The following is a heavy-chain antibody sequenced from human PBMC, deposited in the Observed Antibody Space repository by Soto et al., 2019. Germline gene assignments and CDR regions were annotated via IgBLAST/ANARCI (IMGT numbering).Heavy chain of an antibody. Sequence: GGSLRLSCAASGFSFSSYAMSWVRQAPGKGLEWVSSITGSGDSTHYADSVKGRFTISRDNSKDTLYLQMNSLGAEDTAVYYCAKDILDYGSGSYPAKWGQGTLVTVSS. J-gene: IGHJ4*02. CDR1: GFSFSSYA. CDR3: AKDILDYGSGSYPAK. CDR2: ITGSGDST. V-gene: IGHV3-23*01. D-gene: IGHD3-10*01.